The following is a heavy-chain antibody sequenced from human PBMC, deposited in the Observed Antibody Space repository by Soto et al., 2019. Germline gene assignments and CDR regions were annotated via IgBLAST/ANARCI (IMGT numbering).Heavy chain of an antibody. J-gene: IGHJ4*02. Sequence: EVQLVESGGGLVKPGGSLRLSCVTSRFTFSYAWMSWVRQAPGKGLEWVARVKSKDDGGTTDYAAPGKGRFSISRDDARSTLYLQMNSLTIEDTAIYYSTDFAHWGQGTSVTVSS. CDR2: VKSKDDGGTT. CDR3: TDFAH. CDR1: RFTFSYAW. V-gene: IGHV3-15*01.